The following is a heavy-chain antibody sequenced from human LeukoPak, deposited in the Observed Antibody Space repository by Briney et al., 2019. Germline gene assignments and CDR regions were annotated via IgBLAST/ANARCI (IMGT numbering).Heavy chain of an antibody. CDR2: VYPDDSRT. CDR1: GYSFPKSW. CDR3: ARPDYFASHD. V-gene: IGHV5-51*01. D-gene: IGHD2/OR15-2a*01. J-gene: IGHJ4*02. Sequence: GESLQISCQASGYSFPKSWIGWVRQLPGKGLEWMAIVYPDDSRTKYSPSFQGQVTISADKSINTAYLQWSSLRASDTAMYYCARPDYFASHDWGQGTLVTVSS.